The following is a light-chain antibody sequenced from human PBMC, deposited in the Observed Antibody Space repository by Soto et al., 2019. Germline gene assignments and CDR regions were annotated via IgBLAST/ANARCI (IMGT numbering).Light chain of an antibody. CDR1: QSVSSS. CDR3: QQYNNWVT. J-gene: IGKJ4*01. Sequence: EIVMTQSPATLSVSPGERVTLSCRASQSVSSSLAWYQQKPGQAPRLLIYAASSRATGVPARFSGSGSATEFTLTISSLQSEDFAVYYCQQYNNWVTFGGGTQVEIK. CDR2: AAS. V-gene: IGKV3-15*01.